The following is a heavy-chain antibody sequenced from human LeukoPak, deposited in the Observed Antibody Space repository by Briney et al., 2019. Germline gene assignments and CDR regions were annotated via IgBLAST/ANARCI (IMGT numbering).Heavy chain of an antibody. CDR2: IIPIFGTA. D-gene: IGHD2-15*01. J-gene: IGHJ4*02. Sequence: ASVKVSCKASRGTFSSYAISWVRQAPGQGLEWMGGIIPIFGTANYAQKFQGRVTITTDESTSTAYMELSSLRSEDTAVYYCASLGYCSGGSCYFWGQGTLVTVS. CDR3: ASLGYCSGGSCYF. V-gene: IGHV1-69*05. CDR1: RGTFSSYA.